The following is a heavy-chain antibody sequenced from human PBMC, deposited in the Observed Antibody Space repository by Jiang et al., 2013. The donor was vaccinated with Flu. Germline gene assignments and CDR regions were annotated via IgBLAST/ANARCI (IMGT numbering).Heavy chain of an antibody. J-gene: IGHJ5*02. V-gene: IGHV7-4-1*01. CDR3: ARDNTMVRGVRHWFDP. Sequence: AMNWVRQAPGQGLEWMGWIDTNTGNPTYAQGFTGRFVFSLDTSVSTAYLQIFSLKAEDTAVYYCARDNTMVRGVRHWFDPWGRGTLVTVSS. CDR1: A. CDR2: IDTNTGNP. D-gene: IGHD3-10*01.